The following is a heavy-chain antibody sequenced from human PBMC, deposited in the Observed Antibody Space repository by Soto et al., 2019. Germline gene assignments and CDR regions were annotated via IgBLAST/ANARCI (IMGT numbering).Heavy chain of an antibody. CDR3: AREIGRSGWSSYYYYGMDV. CDR2: ISAYNGNT. D-gene: IGHD6-19*01. CDR1: GYTFTSYG. V-gene: IGHV1-18*01. Sequence: GASVKVSCKASGYTFTSYGISWVRQAPGQGLEWMGWISAYNGNTNYAQKLQGRVTMTTDTSTSTAYMELRSLRSDDTAVYYCAREIGRSGWSSYYYYGMDVWGQGTTVTVSS. J-gene: IGHJ6*02.